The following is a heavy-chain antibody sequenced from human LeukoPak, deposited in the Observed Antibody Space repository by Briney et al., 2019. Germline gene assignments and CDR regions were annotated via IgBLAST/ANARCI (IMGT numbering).Heavy chain of an antibody. D-gene: IGHD6-19*01. CDR1: GNFISSGFY. Sequence: SETLSLTCTVSGNFISSGFYWVWLRQTPGKGLQWIGSLYSTGTTYYDPSLAGRVTVSTDSSKNQLSLKLRSVTAADTAVYYCAGQWAVANTRRFAIWGQGSRVTVSS. CDR3: AGQWAVANTRRFAI. J-gene: IGHJ3*02. CDR2: LYSTGTT. V-gene: IGHV4-38-2*02.